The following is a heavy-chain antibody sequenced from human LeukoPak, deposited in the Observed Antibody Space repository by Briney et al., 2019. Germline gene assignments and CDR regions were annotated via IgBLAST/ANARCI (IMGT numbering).Heavy chain of an antibody. CDR2: INHSGST. CDR1: GGSFSGYY. V-gene: IGHV4-34*01. Sequence: SETLSLTCAVYGGSFSGYYWSWIRQPPGKGLEWIGEINHSGSTNYNPSLKSRVTISVDTPKNQFSLKLSSVTAADTAVYYCARGDISSPSLDYWGQGTLVTVSS. J-gene: IGHJ4*02. D-gene: IGHD3-9*01. CDR3: ARGDISSPSLDY.